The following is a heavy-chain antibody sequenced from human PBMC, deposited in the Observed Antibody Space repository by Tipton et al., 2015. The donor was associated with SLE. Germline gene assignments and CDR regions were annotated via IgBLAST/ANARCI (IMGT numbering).Heavy chain of an antibody. CDR1: GGSISSSSYY. V-gene: IGHV4-61*01. CDR3: ARDVGMDV. Sequence: TLSLTCTVSGGSISSSSYYWDWIRQPPGMGLEWIGYIYYSGNTNYNPSLKSRLTMSVDTSKNQFSLKLSSVTAADTAVYFCARDVGMDVWGQGTTVTVSS. J-gene: IGHJ6*02. CDR2: IYYSGNT.